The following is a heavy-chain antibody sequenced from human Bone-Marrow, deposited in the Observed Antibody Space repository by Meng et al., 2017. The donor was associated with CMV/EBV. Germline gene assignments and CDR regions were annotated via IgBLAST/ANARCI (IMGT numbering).Heavy chain of an antibody. Sequence: GESLKLSCAACGFRFDDYVMHWVRQTPGKGLEWVAFIRHDGTNKFYGASVKGRFTISRDNSKSTVYLQMNSLRPEETALYYCAKDLLLFGGPNAYFDQWGQGTLVTVSS. CDR3: AKDLLLFGGPNAYFDQ. V-gene: IGHV3-30*02. CDR1: GFRFDDYV. J-gene: IGHJ4*02. D-gene: IGHD3-16*01. CDR2: IRHDGTNK.